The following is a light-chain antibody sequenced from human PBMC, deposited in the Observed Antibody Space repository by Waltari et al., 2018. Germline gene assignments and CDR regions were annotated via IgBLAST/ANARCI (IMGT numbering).Light chain of an antibody. CDR3: QQFGGSPKYT. CDR2: AVS. CDR1: KTISNNY. V-gene: IGKV3-20*01. Sequence: EMVLTQSPGTLSLSPGERATLSSRAGKTISNNYLAWYHAKPGQAPRLLIYAVSHRATGIPDRFSGGGSGTDFTLTISRLEPEDFAVYYCQQFGGSPKYTFGQGTKLEIK. J-gene: IGKJ2*01.